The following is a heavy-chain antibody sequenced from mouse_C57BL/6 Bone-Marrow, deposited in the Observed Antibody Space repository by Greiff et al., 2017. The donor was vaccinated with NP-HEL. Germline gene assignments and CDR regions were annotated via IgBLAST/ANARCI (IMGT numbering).Heavy chain of an antibody. J-gene: IGHJ4*01. D-gene: IGHD1-1*01. Sequence: EVKLVESGGGLVQPKGSLKLSCAASGFSFNTYAMNWVRQAPGKGLEWVARIRSKSNNYATDYADSVKDRFTISRDDSESMLYLQMNNLKTEDTARYYWVRLGLYGSSYNYAMDYWGQGTSVTVSA. CDR2: IRSKSNNYAT. V-gene: IGHV10-1*01. CDR1: GFSFNTYA. CDR3: VRLGLYGSSYNYAMDY.